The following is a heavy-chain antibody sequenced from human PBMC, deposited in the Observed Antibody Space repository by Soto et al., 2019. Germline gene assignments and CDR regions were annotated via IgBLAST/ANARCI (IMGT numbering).Heavy chain of an antibody. CDR2: IIPILGIA. J-gene: IGHJ5*02. CDR1: GGTFSSYT. V-gene: IGHV1-69*02. Sequence: SVKVSCKASGGTFSSYTISWVRQAPGQGLEWMGRIIPILGIANYAQKFQGRVTITADKSTSTAYMELSSLRSEDTAVYYCASTYSSSYKIFWFDPWSQGTLVTVSS. CDR3: ASTYSSSYKIFWFDP. D-gene: IGHD6-6*01.